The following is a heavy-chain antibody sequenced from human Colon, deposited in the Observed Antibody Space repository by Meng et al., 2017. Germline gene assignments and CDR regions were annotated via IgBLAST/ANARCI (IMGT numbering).Heavy chain of an antibody. J-gene: IGHJ5*02. CDR1: GGSISTSGYY. V-gene: IGHV4-39*01. CDR3: VRSSGWVRTGFDP. Sequence: PQLQASGPGLVKPSEALSLTCSVSGGSISTSGYYWGWIRQPPGKGLEWIGSIGHSGITYYTPSLKSRVTVSIDTSKSQFSLKLTSVTAADTAVYYCVRSSGWVRTGFDPWGQGTLVTVSS. D-gene: IGHD6-19*01. CDR2: IGHSGIT.